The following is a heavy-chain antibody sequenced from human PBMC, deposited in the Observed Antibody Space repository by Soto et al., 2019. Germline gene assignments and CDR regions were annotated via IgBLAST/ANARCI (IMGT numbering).Heavy chain of an antibody. CDR3: AYHGYYNLEY. CDR2: IYHSGSV. V-gene: IGHV4-4*02. D-gene: IGHD1-26*01. J-gene: IGHJ4*02. Sequence: QVQLRESGPGLVKPSGTLSLTCAVSGDSISSDHWWGWVRQPPGKGLEWIGEIYHSGSVNYNPSLKSRLTISVDKSKNQFSLILTSVTAADTAVYYCAYHGYYNLEYWGQGTLVTVSS. CDR1: GDSISSDHW.